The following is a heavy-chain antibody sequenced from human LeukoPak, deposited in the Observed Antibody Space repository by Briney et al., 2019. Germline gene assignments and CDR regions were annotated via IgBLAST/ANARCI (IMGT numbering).Heavy chain of an antibody. CDR1: GGSISGYY. V-gene: IGHV4-4*07. CDR2: IYTSGST. CDR3: ARGAIRNWYFDL. J-gene: IGHJ2*01. D-gene: IGHD3-16*01. Sequence: SETLSLTCTVSGGSISGYYWSWIRQPAGKGLEWIGRIYTSGSTNYNPSLKSRVTMSVDTSKNQFSLKLSSVTAADTAVYYCARGAIRNWYFDLWGRGTLVTVSS.